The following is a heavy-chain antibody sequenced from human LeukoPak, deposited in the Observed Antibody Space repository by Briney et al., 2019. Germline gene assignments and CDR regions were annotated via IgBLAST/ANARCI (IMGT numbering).Heavy chain of an antibody. CDR2: IIPILGIA. CDR3: ARAAYYYDSSGYYFDY. J-gene: IGHJ4*02. V-gene: IGHV1-69*02. CDR1: GGTFSSYT. D-gene: IGHD3-22*01. Sequence: SVEVSCKASGGTFSSYTISWVRQAPGQGLEWMGRIIPILGIANYAQKFQGRVTITADKSTSTAYMELSSLRSEDTAVYYCARAAYYYDSSGYYFDYRGQGTLVTVSS.